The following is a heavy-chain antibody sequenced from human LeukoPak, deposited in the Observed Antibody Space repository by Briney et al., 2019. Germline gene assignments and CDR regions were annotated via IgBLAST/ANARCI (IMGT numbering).Heavy chain of an antibody. CDR1: GGSFSGYY. V-gene: IGHV4-34*01. D-gene: IGHD1-26*01. Sequence: PSETLSLTCAVYGGSFSGYYWSWIRQPPGKGLEWIGEINHSGSTNYNPSLKSRVTISVDTSKSQFSLKLSSVTAADTAVYYCATSSGSYADVKAFDIWGQGTMVTVSS. CDR2: INHSGST. CDR3: ATSSGSYADVKAFDI. J-gene: IGHJ3*02.